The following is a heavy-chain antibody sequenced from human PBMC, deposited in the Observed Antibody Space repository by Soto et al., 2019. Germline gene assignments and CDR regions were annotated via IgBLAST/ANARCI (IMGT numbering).Heavy chain of an antibody. V-gene: IGHV4-59*08. J-gene: IGHJ4*02. CDR1: GDSISTDY. CDR2: IYYGGST. Sequence: SETLSLTCTVSGDSISTDYWSWIWQSPGKGLEWIGFIYYGGSTNYNPSLKSRVTISVDTPRNQFSLKLSSVTAADTAVYYCAKNWNWGSLVHWGQGTLVTVAS. CDR3: AKNWNWGSLVH. D-gene: IGHD7-27*01.